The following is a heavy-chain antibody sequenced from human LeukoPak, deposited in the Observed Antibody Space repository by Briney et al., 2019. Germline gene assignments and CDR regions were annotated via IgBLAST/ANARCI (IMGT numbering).Heavy chain of an antibody. CDR1: GYTFTAYY. J-gene: IGHJ4*02. V-gene: IGHV1-2*02. D-gene: IGHD3-10*01. CDR2: INPNSGGT. CDR3: ARDLEGYHYGSGNYPQ. Sequence: ASVKVSCKASGYTFTAYYIHWVRQAPGQGLEWMGFINPNSGGTNYAQNFQGRVTMTRDTSISTAYLELSSLRSDDTAVYYCARDLEGYHYGSGNYPQWGQGTLVTVSS.